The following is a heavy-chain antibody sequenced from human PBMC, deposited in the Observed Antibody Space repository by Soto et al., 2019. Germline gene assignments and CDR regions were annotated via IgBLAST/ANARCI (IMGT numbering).Heavy chain of an antibody. J-gene: IGHJ5*02. CDR3: AHIPNYYQYDWFDP. V-gene: IGHV2-5*02. D-gene: IGHD3-16*01. CDR2: IYWDDDK. CDR1: GFSLTTRGVG. Sequence: QITLKESGPTLVKPTQTLTLTCTFSGFSLTTRGVGVGWIRQPPGKALECLALIYWDDDKRYSPSLQSRLANTHDPSKNQVLLTMTNVDPVDTATYYCAHIPNYYQYDWFDPWGQGTLVSVSS.